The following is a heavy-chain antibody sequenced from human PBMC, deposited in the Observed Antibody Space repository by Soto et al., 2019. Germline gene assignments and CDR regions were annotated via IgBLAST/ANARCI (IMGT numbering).Heavy chain of an antibody. D-gene: IGHD2-21*02. CDR2: IIPIFGTA. J-gene: IGHJ3*02. Sequence: SVKVSCKASGGTFSSYAISWVRQAPGQGLEWVGGIIPIFGTANYAQKFQGRVTITADESTSTAYVELSSLRSEDTAVYYCATSIVVVTAISVGDAFDIWGQGTMVTVSS. CDR1: GGTFSSYA. CDR3: ATSIVVVTAISVGDAFDI. V-gene: IGHV1-69*13.